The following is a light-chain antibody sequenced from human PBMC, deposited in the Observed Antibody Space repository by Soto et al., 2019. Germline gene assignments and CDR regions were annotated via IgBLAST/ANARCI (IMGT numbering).Light chain of an antibody. CDR2: DDS. V-gene: IGLV3-21*02. J-gene: IGLJ1*01. Sequence: YELANAPSVSVAPGQTGRITCGGNNIVTKSVHWYQQKPGQATVVVVYDDSDRPSGIPERFSGSNSGNTATLTISRVEAGDEADYYCQVWDSGSDHYVFGTGTKATVL. CDR3: QVWDSGSDHYV. CDR1: NIVTKS.